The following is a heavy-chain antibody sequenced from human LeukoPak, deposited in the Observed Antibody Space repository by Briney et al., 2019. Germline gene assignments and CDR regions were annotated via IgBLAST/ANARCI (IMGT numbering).Heavy chain of an antibody. J-gene: IGHJ4*02. CDR3: ARDGDGYNYPSDY. CDR2: ISSSSYI. D-gene: IGHD5-24*01. V-gene: IGHV3-21*01. CDR1: GFTFSSYS. Sequence: PGGSLRLSCAASGFTFSSYSMNWVRQAPGKGLEWVSSISSSSYIYYADSVKGRFTISRDNAKNSLYLQMNSLRAEDTAVYYCARDGDGYNYPSDYWGQGTLVTVSS.